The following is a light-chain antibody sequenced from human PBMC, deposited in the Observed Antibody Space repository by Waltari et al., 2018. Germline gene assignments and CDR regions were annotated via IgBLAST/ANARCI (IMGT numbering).Light chain of an antibody. CDR2: GAS. CDR3: QQLKSYPIT. V-gene: IGKV1-12*01. J-gene: IGKJ4*01. CDR1: QDISTW. Sequence: DIQMTQSPSSVSASVGDRVIITCRASQDISTWLAWYQQRVGKAPKLLIYGASSLQSGVPSRFSGSRSGTDFTLTISSLQPEDFATYYCQQLKSYPITFGGGTKVEIK.